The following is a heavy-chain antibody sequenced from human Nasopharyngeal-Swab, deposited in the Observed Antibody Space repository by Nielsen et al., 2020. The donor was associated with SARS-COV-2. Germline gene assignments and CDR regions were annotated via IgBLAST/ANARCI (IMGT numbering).Heavy chain of an antibody. V-gene: IGHV4-39*07. CDR3: ARGGGSGSNYHHFPYMDV. J-gene: IGHJ6*03. Sequence: GSLRLSCTVSGGSMRSYYWNWIRQPPGKGLEWIGSIYYSGSTYYNPSLKSRVSILEDTSKNQFSLTLSSVTAADTAVYYCARGGGSGSNYHHFPYMDVWGKGTTVTVSS. CDR1: GGSMRSYY. D-gene: IGHD2-15*01. CDR2: IYYSGST.